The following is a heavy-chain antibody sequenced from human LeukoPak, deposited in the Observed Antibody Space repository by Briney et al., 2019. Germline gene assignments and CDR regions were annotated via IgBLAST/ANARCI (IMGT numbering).Heavy chain of an antibody. J-gene: IGHJ4*02. CDR3: ARVRAVGAFDY. Sequence: PSETLSLTCTVSGGSISSGSYYWSWIRQPAGKGLEWIGRIYTSGSTNYNPSLKSRVTISVDKSKNQFSLKLSSVTAADTAVYYCARVRAVGAFDYWGQGTLVTVSS. D-gene: IGHD1-26*01. V-gene: IGHV4-61*02. CDR2: IYTSGST. CDR1: GGSISSGSYY.